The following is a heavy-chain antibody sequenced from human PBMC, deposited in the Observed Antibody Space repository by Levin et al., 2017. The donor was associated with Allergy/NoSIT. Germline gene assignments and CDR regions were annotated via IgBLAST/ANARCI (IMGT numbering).Heavy chain of an antibody. Sequence: GGSLRLSCAASGFTFDDHTMHWVRQVPGKGLQWVSLVSWDDGSTYYADSVTGRFTISRDNSNNSLYLQMNSLTTEDTALYYCAKDKRGRTGWLAAWGQGTLVTVSS. D-gene: IGHD6-19*01. V-gene: IGHV3-43*01. J-gene: IGHJ5*02. CDR1: GFTFDDHT. CDR3: AKDKRGRTGWLAA. CDR2: VSWDDGST.